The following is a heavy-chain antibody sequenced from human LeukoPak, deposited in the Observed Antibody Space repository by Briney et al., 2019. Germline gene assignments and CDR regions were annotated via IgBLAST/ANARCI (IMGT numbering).Heavy chain of an antibody. CDR1: GYSISSGYH. D-gene: IGHD3-22*01. V-gene: IGHV4-38-2*01. CDR2: MSHSGST. J-gene: IGHJ4*02. Sequence: SETLSLTCGVSGYSISSGYHWGWIRQPTRKGLEWIGSMSHSGSTYYNPSLKSRVTISVDTSKNQFSVKLSSVTAADTAVYYCARHHLYDSSGDGRYYFDYWGQGTLVTVSS. CDR3: ARHHLYDSSGDGRYYFDY.